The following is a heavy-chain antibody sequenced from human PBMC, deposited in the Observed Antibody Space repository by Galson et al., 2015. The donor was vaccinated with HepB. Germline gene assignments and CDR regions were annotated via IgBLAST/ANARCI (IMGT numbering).Heavy chain of an antibody. V-gene: IGHV3-53*01. Sequence: SLRLSCAASGFTVSSNYMSWVRQAPGKGLEWVSVIYSGGSTYYADSVKGRFTISRDNSKNTLYLQLNSLRAEDTAVYYCAREVFRIAARRDYYYYGMDVWGQGTTVTVSS. CDR1: GFTVSSNY. D-gene: IGHD6-6*01. J-gene: IGHJ6*02. CDR2: IYSGGST. CDR3: AREVFRIAARRDYYYYGMDV.